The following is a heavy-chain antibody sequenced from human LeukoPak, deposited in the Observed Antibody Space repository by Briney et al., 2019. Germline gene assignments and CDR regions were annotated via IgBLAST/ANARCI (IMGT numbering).Heavy chain of an antibody. CDR1: GYTFTGYY. Sequence: ASVKVSCKASGYTFTGYYMHWVRQAPGQGLEWMGWINPNSGGTNYAQKFQGRVTMTRDTSISTAYMELSRLRSDDTAVYYCARVIGYCSGGSCYDYFDYSGQGTLVTVSS. CDR3: ARVIGYCSGGSCYDYFDY. J-gene: IGHJ4*02. D-gene: IGHD2-15*01. V-gene: IGHV1-2*02. CDR2: INPNSGGT.